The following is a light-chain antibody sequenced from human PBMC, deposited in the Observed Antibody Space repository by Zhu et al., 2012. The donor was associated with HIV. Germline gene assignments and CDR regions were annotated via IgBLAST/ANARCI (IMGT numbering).Light chain of an antibody. Sequence: EIVLTQSPGTLSLSPGERATLSCRASQSISSSYLAWHQQKAGQAPRLLIYGASNRAAGIPDRFSASGSGTDFTLTISRLEPEDFALYYCQQYGSSLLTFGGGTKVEIK. V-gene: IGKV3-20*01. CDR1: QSISSSY. CDR3: QQYGSSLLT. J-gene: IGKJ4*01. CDR2: GAS.